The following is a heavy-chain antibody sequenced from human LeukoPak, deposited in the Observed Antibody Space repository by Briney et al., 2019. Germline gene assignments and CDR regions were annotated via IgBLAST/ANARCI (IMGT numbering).Heavy chain of an antibody. Sequence: SETLSLTCTVSGDSISSGDYYWSWIRQPAGKGLEWIGRISSSGSTNYNPSLKSRVTISVDTSKNQFSLKLSSVTAADTAVYYCARGIYSGYDFNYWGQGTLVTVSS. D-gene: IGHD5-12*01. CDR3: ARGIYSGYDFNY. CDR2: ISSSGST. V-gene: IGHV4-61*02. J-gene: IGHJ4*02. CDR1: GDSISSGDYY.